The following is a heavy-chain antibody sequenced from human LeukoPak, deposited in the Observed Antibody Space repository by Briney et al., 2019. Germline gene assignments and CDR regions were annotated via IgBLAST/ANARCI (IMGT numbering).Heavy chain of an antibody. CDR1: GSTFSSYS. CDR2: ISSSSTI. D-gene: IGHD3-10*01. V-gene: IGHV3-48*04. Sequence: GGSLRLSCAASGSTFSSYSMNWVRQAPGKGLEWVSYISSSSTIYYADSVKGRFTISRDNAKNSLYLQMNSLRAEDTAVYYCARDSGRGDAFDIWGQGTMVTVSS. J-gene: IGHJ3*02. CDR3: ARDSGRGDAFDI.